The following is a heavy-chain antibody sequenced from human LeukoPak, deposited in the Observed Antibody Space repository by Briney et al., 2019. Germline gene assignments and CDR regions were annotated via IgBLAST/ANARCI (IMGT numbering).Heavy chain of an antibody. CDR1: GGTFSSYA. CDR2: IIPIFGTA. V-gene: IGHV1-69*13. D-gene: IGHD4-23*01. CDR3: ARDRYDYGGCYCDY. J-gene: IGHJ4*02. Sequence: GASVKVSCKASGGTFSSYAISWVRQAPGQGLEWMGGIIPIFGTANYAQKFQGRVTITADESTSTAYMELSSLRSEDTAVYYCARDRYDYGGCYCDYWGQGTLVTVSS.